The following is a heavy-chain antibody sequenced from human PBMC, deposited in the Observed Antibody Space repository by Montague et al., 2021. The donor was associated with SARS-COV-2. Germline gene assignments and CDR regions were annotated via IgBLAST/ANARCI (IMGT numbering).Heavy chain of an antibody. Sequence: SVKVSCKAPGFTFTSSAVQWVRQARGHRLEWIGWIVVGSGNTNYAQKFQERVTITRDMSTSTAYMELSSLRSEDTAVYYCAADGRSHIYCSSTSCIMGAFDIWGQGTMVTVSS. V-gene: IGHV1-58*01. J-gene: IGHJ3*02. CDR3: AADGRSHIYCSSTSCIMGAFDI. CDR2: IVVGSGNT. D-gene: IGHD2-2*01. CDR1: GFTFTSSA.